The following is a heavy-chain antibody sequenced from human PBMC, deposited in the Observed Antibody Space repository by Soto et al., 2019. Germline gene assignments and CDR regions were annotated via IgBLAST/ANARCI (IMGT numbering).Heavy chain of an antibody. Sequence: QLRLQESGPGLVKPSETLSLTCTVSGGSISSSDYYWGWIRQPPGKGLQWIGSVYYSGNTHYNPSLKSRVAISVDTSKNHFSLKLTSVTAADTAVYYCARLGVAAALKQGDYWGQGTLVTVSS. V-gene: IGHV4-39*01. J-gene: IGHJ4*02. CDR1: GGSISSSDYY. CDR2: VYYSGNT. CDR3: ARLGVAAALKQGDY. D-gene: IGHD6-13*01.